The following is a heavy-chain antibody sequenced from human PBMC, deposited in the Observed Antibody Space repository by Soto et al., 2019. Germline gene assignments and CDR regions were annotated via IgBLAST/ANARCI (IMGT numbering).Heavy chain of an antibody. V-gene: IGHV5-51*01. J-gene: IGHJ6*02. CDR2: IYPGDSDT. CDR3: AIYADSGSYGYFALHV. Sequence: GESLKISCKGSGYSSTSYCIGWVRQMPGKGLEWMGIIYPGDSDTRYSPSFQGQVTISADKSISTAYLQWSSLKASDTAMYYCAIYADSGSYGYFALHVSGQGSMVNV. D-gene: IGHD1-26*01. CDR1: GYSSTSYC.